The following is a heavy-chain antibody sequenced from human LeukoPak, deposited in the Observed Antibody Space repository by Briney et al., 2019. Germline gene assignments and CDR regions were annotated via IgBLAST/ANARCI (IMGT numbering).Heavy chain of an antibody. Sequence: GGSLRLSCAASGFTFSSYWMSRVRQAPGKGLEWVANIKQDGSEKYYVDSVKGRFTISRDNAKNSLYLQMNSLRAEDTAVYYCARDPYDKGYYYGMDVWGQGTTVTVSS. CDR3: ARDPYDKGYYYGMDV. J-gene: IGHJ6*02. D-gene: IGHD3-22*01. CDR2: IKQDGSEK. V-gene: IGHV3-7*01. CDR1: GFTFSSYW.